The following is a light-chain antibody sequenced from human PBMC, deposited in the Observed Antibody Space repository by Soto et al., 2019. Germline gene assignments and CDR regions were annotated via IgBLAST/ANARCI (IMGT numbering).Light chain of an antibody. CDR1: QTISNNH. J-gene: IGKJ4*01. CDR2: GTS. CDR3: EYYGSSIT. Sequence: EILLTQSPGTLSLSPGERVTLSCRTSQTISNNHFAWYQQQPGQAPRLLIHGTSNRATGIPDRLSGSGSGTDFTLTFSRMEPEDFAVYYCEYYGSSITFGGGTKVDIK. V-gene: IGKV3-20*01.